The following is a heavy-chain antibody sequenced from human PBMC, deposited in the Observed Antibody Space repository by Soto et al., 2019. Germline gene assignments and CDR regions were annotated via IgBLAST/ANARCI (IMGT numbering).Heavy chain of an antibody. D-gene: IGHD6-19*01. V-gene: IGHV4-4*02. J-gene: IGHJ3*02. CDR2: IYHSGST. Sequence: SETLSLTCAFSVVSISSSNWWSWVRQPPGKGLEWIGEIYHSGSTNYNPSLKSRVTISVDKSKNQFSLKLSSVTAADTAVYYCASFTPYSSGWYGGDAFDILGQGTMVIVSS. CDR3: ASFTPYSSGWYGGDAFDI. CDR1: VVSISSSNW.